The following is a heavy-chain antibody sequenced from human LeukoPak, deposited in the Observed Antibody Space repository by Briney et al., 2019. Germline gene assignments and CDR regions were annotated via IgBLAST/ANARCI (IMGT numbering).Heavy chain of an antibody. CDR2: MNPNSGNT. D-gene: IGHD6-19*01. CDR3: ASRLAGLDAFDI. CDR1: GYTFTSYD. Sequence: ASVKVSCEASGYTFTSYDINWVRQATGQGLEWMGWMNPNSGNTGYAQKFQGRVTMTRNTSISTAYMELSSLRSEDTAVYYCASRLAGLDAFDIWGQGTMVTVSS. J-gene: IGHJ3*02. V-gene: IGHV1-8*01.